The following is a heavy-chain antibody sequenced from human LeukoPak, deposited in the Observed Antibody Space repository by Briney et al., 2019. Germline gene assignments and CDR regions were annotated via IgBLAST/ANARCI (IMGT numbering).Heavy chain of an antibody. CDR2: ISRNSGSI. J-gene: IGHJ5*02. Sequence: SLTLSCAASGFTFNDYAMHWVRQAAGKGLEWVAGISRNSGSIGYADSVKGRFTISRDNAKNSLYLQMNSLRAEDMALYYCAKGSITMVRGVHNWFDPWGQGTLVTVSS. D-gene: IGHD3-10*01. CDR1: GFTFNDYA. CDR3: AKGSITMVRGVHNWFDP. V-gene: IGHV3-9*03.